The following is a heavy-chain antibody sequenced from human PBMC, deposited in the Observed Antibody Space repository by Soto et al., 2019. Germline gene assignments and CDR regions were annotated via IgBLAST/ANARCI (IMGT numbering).Heavy chain of an antibody. J-gene: IGHJ4*02. V-gene: IGHV3-74*01. CDR3: VRDNNWSYVY. CDR2: IGPDGSNM. CDR1: GFIFSSHW. D-gene: IGHD1-1*01. Sequence: LRLSCAASGFIFSSHWMHWVRQAPGKGLVWVSHIGPDGSNMRDADSVQGRFTISRDNARNTLYLQMNSLRDEDTAVYYCVRDNNWSYVYWGQGILGTVSS.